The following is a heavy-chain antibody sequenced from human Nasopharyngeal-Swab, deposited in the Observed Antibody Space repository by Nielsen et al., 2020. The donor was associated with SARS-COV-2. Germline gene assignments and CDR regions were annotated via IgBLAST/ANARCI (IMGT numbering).Heavy chain of an antibody. CDR2: ISGSGGST. CDR3: AKDEGLTTFPYYYYYGMDV. J-gene: IGHJ6*02. D-gene: IGHD4/OR15-4a*01. V-gene: IGHV3-23*01. Sequence: GGSLRLSCAASGFTFSSYAMSWVRQAPGKGLEWVSAISGSGGSTYNADSVKGRFTISRDNSKNTLYLQMNSLRAEDTAVYYCAKDEGLTTFPYYYYYGMDVWGQGTTVTVSS. CDR1: GFTFSSYA.